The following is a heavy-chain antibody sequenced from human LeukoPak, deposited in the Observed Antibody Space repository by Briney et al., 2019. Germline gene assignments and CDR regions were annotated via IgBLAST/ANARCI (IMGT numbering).Heavy chain of an antibody. Sequence: SETLSLTCTVSGGSISSYYWSWIRQPPGKGLEWIGNIYYIGSTNYNPSLKSRVTISVDTSKNQFYLKLSSVTAADTAVYYWARGATELGMWGQGTLVTVSS. CDR2: IYYIGST. V-gene: IGHV4-59*08. J-gene: IGHJ4*02. D-gene: IGHD4/OR15-4a*01. CDR1: GGSISSYY. CDR3: ARGATELGM.